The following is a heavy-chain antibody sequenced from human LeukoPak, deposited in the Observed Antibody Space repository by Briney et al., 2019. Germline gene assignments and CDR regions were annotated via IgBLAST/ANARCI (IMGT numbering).Heavy chain of an antibody. D-gene: IGHD6-13*01. J-gene: IGHJ4*02. Sequence: GGSLGLSCAASGFTFSDYYMNWVRQAPGKGLEWVSYISSSSSYTNYADSLKGRFTISRDNAKNSLYLQMNSLRAEDTAVYYCARVGAAGGIYFDFWGQGTLVTVSS. CDR2: ISSSSSYT. V-gene: IGHV3-11*05. CDR3: ARVGAAGGIYFDF. CDR1: GFTFSDYY.